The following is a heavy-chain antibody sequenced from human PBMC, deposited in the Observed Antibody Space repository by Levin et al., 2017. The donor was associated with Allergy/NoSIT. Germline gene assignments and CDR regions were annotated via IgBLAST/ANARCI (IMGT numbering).Heavy chain of an antibody. J-gene: IGHJ5*02. CDR2: ITPYNGNT. D-gene: IGHD6-13*01. V-gene: IGHV1-18*01. CDR3: ARDPRTIAVAGANWFDP. CDR1: GYTFPSYG. Sequence: ASVKVSCKASGYTFPSYGINWVRQAPGQGLEWMGYITPYNGNTNYAQKFQGRVTMTTDTSTSTAYMELRSLRSDDTAMYYCARDPRTIAVAGANWFDPWGQGTLVTVSS.